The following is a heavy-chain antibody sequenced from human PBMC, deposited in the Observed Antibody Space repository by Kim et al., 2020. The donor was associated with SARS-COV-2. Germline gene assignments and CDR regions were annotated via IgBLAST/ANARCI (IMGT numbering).Heavy chain of an antibody. Sequence: GGSLRLSCAASGFTFSSYAMHWVRQAPGKGLEWVAVISYDGSNKYYADPVKGRFTISRDNSKNTLYLQMNSLRAEDTAVYYCARDSGGYDFSFDYWGQGTLVTVSS. CDR2: ISYDGSNK. D-gene: IGHD5-12*01. J-gene: IGHJ4*02. CDR3: ARDSGGYDFSFDY. CDR1: GFTFSSYA. V-gene: IGHV3-30-3*01.